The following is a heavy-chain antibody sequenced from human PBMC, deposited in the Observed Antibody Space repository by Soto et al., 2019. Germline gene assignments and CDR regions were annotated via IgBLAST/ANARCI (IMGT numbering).Heavy chain of an antibody. CDR2: INHSGST. CDR1: XGSFSGYY. V-gene: IGHV4-34*01. CDR3: ARGLSDSSGYYYPDY. D-gene: IGHD3-22*01. J-gene: IGHJ4*02. Sequence: SETLSLTCAVYXGSFSGYYWSWIRQPPGKGLEWIGEINHSGSTNYNPSLKSRVTISVDTSKNQFSLKLSSVTAADTAVYYCARGLSDSSGYYYPDYWGQGTLVTVSS.